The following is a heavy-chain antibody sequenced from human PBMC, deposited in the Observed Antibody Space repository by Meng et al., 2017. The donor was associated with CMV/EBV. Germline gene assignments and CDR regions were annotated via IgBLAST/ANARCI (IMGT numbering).Heavy chain of an antibody. V-gene: IGHV3-74*01. Sequence: GESLKISCAASGFTFSSYWMHWVRQAPGKGLGWVSRISNDGSSKSYADSVKGRFTISRDNAKNTLYLQMNSLRAEDTAVYYCARDGSSSYWYYGMDVWGQGTPVTVSS. CDR2: ISNDGSSK. CDR3: ARDGSSSYWYYGMDV. CDR1: GFTFSSYW. J-gene: IGHJ6*02. D-gene: IGHD6-6*01.